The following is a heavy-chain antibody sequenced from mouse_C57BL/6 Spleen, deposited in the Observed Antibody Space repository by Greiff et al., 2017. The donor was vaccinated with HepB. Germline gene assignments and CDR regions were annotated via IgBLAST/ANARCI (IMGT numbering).Heavy chain of an antibody. CDR3: ARMDDYDGGFAY. CDR1: GYTFTSYW. V-gene: IGHV1-55*01. Sequence: VQLQQPGAELVKPGASVKMSCKASGYTFTSYWITWVKQRPGQGLEWIGDIYPGSGSTNYNEKFKSKATLTVDTSSSTAYMQLSSLTSEDSAVYYCARMDDYDGGFAYWGQGTLVTVSA. J-gene: IGHJ3*01. D-gene: IGHD2-4*01. CDR2: IYPGSGST.